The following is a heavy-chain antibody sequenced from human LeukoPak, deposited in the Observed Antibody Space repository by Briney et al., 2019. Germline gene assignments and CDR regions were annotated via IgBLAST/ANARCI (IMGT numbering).Heavy chain of an antibody. CDR3: ARHLLGSSGYYFPY. CDR1: GGSISSSSYY. V-gene: IGHV4-39*01. D-gene: IGHD6-6*01. J-gene: IGHJ4*02. Sequence: SETLSLTCSVSGGSISSSSYYWGWIRQPPGKGLEWIGSIYYSGSTYYNPSLKSRVTISVDTSKNHFSLKLSFVTAADTAVYYCARHLLGSSGYYFPYWGQGTLVTVSS. CDR2: IYYSGST.